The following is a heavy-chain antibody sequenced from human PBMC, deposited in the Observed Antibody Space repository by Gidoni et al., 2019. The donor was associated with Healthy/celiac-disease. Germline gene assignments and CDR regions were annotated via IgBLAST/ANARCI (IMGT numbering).Heavy chain of an antibody. Sequence: EVQLVESGGGLVQPGRSLILSCAASGFTFDDYAIHWVRQAPGKGLVWVSGISWNSGSIGYADSVKGRFTISRDNAKNSLYLQMNSLRAEDTALYYCAKGRPAEYSSSWYLQGSGQCFDYWGQGTLVTVSS. D-gene: IGHD6-13*01. J-gene: IGHJ4*02. CDR3: AKGRPAEYSSSWYLQGSGQCFDY. CDR2: ISWNSGSI. V-gene: IGHV3-9*01. CDR1: GFTFDDYA.